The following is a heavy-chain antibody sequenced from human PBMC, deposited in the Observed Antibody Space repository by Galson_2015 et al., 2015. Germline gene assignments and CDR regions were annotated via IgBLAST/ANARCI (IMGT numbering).Heavy chain of an antibody. CDR2: TNEDGSRI. V-gene: IGHV3-74*01. Sequence: SLRLSCAAYGFTLRRYWMHWVRLVPGKGLVWVARTNEDGSRIDYADSVKGRFTISRDNAKNILYLQMNSLRIDDTAIYYCSRDLSGSDEYWGQGTLGTGSS. J-gene: IGHJ1*01. CDR3: SRDLSGSDEY. CDR1: GFTLRRYW. D-gene: IGHD5-12*01.